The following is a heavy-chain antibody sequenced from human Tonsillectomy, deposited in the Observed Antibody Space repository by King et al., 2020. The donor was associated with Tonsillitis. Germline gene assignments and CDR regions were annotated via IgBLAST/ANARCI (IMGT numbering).Heavy chain of an antibody. D-gene: IGHD3-3*01. J-gene: IGHJ4*02. CDR3: AKSGRRGYLESSYDY. Sequence: VQLVESGGGLVQPGGSLRLSCAASGFTFSSYAMSWVRQAPGKGLEWVSAISGSGGSTYYADSVKGRFTISRATSKNTLYLQMNSLRAEDTAVYYCAKSGRRGYLESSYDYWGQGTLVTVSS. CDR1: GFTFSSYA. V-gene: IGHV3-23*04. CDR2: ISGSGGST.